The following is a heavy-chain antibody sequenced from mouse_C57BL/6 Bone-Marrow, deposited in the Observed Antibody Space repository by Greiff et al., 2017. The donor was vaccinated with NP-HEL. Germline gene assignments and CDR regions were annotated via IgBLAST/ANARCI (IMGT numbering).Heavy chain of an antibody. V-gene: IGHV1-81*01. CDR1: GYTFTSYG. J-gene: IGHJ2*01. CDR3: ARKTYYSNYEPDY. CDR2: IYPRSGNT. D-gene: IGHD2-5*01. Sequence: QVQLQQSGAELARPGASVKLSCKASGYTFTSYGISWVKQRTGQGLEWIGEIYPRSGNTYYNEKFKGKATLTADKSSSTAYMELRSLTSEDSAVYFCARKTYYSNYEPDYWGQGTTLTVSS.